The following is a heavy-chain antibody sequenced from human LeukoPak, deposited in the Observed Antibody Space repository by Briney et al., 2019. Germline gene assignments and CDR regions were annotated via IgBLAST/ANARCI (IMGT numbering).Heavy chain of an antibody. J-gene: IGHJ5*02. CDR1: GFSFTTFW. Sequence: PGGSLRLSCAASGFSFTTFWVSWVRQAPGKGLEWVATIKLDADEDYYVDSVKGRFTISRDNAKNSLYLQMNSLRAEDTAVYYCARVRAGELAAVVRGWFDPWGQGTLVTVSS. D-gene: IGHD6-13*01. V-gene: IGHV3-7*01. CDR2: IKLDADED. CDR3: ARVRAGELAAVVRGWFDP.